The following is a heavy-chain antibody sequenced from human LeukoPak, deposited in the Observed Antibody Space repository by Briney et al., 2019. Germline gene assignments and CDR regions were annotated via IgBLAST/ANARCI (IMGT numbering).Heavy chain of an antibody. CDR1: GYTFTTYG. CDR2: ISAYNGNT. V-gene: IGHV1-18*01. D-gene: IGHD4-23*01. CDR3: ARAPGGPTPFDY. Sequence: ASVKVSCTASGYTFTTYGITWVRQAPGQGLEWMGWISAYNGNTNYAQNSQDRVALTTDTSTNTAYMELRSLRSDDTAVYYCARAPGGPTPFDYWGQGTLVTVSS. J-gene: IGHJ4*02.